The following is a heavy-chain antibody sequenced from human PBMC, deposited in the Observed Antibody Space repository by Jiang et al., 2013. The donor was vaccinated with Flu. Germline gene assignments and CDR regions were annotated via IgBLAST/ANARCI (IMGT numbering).Heavy chain of an antibody. CDR2: ISYDGSNK. CDR3: ARVIAVAGTSPILFSTGYYGMDV. V-gene: IGHV3-30*04. CDR1: GFTFSSYA. D-gene: IGHD6-19*01. J-gene: IGHJ6*02. Sequence: QLLESGGGVVQPGRSLRLSCAASGFTFSSYAMHWVRQAPGKGLEWVAVISYDGSNKYYADSVKGRFTISRDNSKNTLYLQMNSLRAEDTAVYYCARVIAVAGTSPILFSTGYYGMDVWGQGTTVTVSS.